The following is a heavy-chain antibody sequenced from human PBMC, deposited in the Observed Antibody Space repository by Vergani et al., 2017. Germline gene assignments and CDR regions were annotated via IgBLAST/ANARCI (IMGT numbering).Heavy chain of an antibody. Sequence: QVQLQESGPGLVKPPGTLSLTCAVSGGSISSSNWWSWVRQPPGRGLEWIGEIYHSGSTNYNPSLKRRVTISVDKSKNQFSLKLSSVTAADTAVYYCARASRWYYDSSGYYDYWGQGTLVTVSS. CDR1: GGSISSSNW. J-gene: IGHJ4*02. V-gene: IGHV4-4*03. D-gene: IGHD3-22*01. CDR3: ARASRWYYDSSGYYDY. CDR2: IYHSGST.